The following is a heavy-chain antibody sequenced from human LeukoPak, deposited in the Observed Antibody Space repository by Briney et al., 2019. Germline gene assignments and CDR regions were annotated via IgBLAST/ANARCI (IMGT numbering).Heavy chain of an antibody. CDR3: AKDCSGGSCYYFDY. V-gene: IGHV3-30*18. CDR1: GFTFSSYG. CDR2: ISYDGSNK. Sequence: GGSLRLSCAASGFTFSSYGMHWVRQAPGKGLEWVAVISYDGSNKYYADSVKGRFTISRDNSKNTLYLQMNSLRAEDTAVYYCAKDCSGGSCYYFDYWGRGTLVTVSS. D-gene: IGHD2-15*01. J-gene: IGHJ4*02.